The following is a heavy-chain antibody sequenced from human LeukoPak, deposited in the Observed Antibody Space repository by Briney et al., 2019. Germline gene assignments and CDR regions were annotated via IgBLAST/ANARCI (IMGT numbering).Heavy chain of an antibody. J-gene: IGHJ4*02. CDR3: ATYSPFYYFDY. V-gene: IGHV3-66*01. Sequence: GGSLRLSCAASGFTVSSNYMSWVRQAPGKGLEWVSVIYSGGSTYYADSVKGRFTISRDNSKNTLYLQMNSLRAEDTAVYYCATYSPFYYFDYWGQGTLVTVSS. CDR1: GFTVSSNY. D-gene: IGHD2-15*01. CDR2: IYSGGST.